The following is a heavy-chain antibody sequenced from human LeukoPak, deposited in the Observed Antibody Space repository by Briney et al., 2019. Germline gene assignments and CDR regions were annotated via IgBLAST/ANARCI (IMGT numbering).Heavy chain of an antibody. CDR3: AREGGLRYFDTANWFDP. CDR1: GYTFTSYY. CDR2: INPSGGST. V-gene: IGHV1-46*01. Sequence: AASVKVSCKASGYTFTSYYMHWVRQAPGQGLEWMGIINPSGGSTSYAQKFQGRVTMTRDTSTITVYMELSSLRSEDTAVYYCAREGGLRYFDTANWFDPWGQGTLVTVSS. J-gene: IGHJ5*02. D-gene: IGHD3-9*01.